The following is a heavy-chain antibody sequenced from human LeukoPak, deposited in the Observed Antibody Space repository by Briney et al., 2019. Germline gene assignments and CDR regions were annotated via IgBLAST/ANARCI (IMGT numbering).Heavy chain of an antibody. D-gene: IGHD2-2*01. J-gene: IGHJ4*02. V-gene: IGHV3-23*01. CDR2: ISGSGGST. CDR3: AKDGCSSTSCSNFDY. CDR1: GFTFSDYY. Sequence: HPGGSLRLSCAASGFTFSDYYMSWIRQAPGKGLEWVSAISGSGGSTYYADSVKGRFTISRDNSKNTLYLQMNSLRAEDTAVYYCAKDGCSSTSCSNFDYWGQGSLVTVSS.